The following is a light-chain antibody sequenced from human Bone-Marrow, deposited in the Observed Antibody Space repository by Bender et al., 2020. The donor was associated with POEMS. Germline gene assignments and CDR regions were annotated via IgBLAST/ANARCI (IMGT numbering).Light chain of an antibody. CDR2: EVN. CDR3: CSYAGKSAI. Sequence: QSALTQPPSASGSPGQSVTISCTGSSSDVGGYNYISWYQQHPGKAPKLIIYEVNKRPSGVPDRFSGSKSGNTASLTVSGLQAEDEADYYCCSYAGKSAIFGGGTKLTVL. V-gene: IGLV2-8*01. J-gene: IGLJ2*01. CDR1: SSDVGGYNY.